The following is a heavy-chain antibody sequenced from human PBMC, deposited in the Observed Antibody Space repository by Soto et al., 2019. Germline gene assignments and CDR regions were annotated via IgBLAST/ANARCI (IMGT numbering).Heavy chain of an antibody. CDR1: GFTVSNNY. Sequence: GGSLRLSCAASGFTVSNNYMSWVRQAPGKGLEWVSVIFSGGTTYYADSVKGRFTMSRDNSKNTLFLQMNALRADDTAVYYCTRETIQNDYWGQGTLVTVSS. CDR3: TRETIQNDY. V-gene: IGHV3-53*01. J-gene: IGHJ4*02. CDR2: IFSGGTT.